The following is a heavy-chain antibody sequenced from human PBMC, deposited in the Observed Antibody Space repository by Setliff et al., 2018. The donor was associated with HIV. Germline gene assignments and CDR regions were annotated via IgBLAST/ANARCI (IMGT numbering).Heavy chain of an antibody. CDR1: GDSITGHY. CDR2: IYYNGNT. V-gene: IGHV4-39*07. J-gene: IGHJ6*03. D-gene: IGHD3-10*01. Sequence: PSETLSLTCTVSGDSITGHYWGWIRQPPGKGLEWVGSIYYNGNTFYNQSLQSRVTISLDTSKNQFSLKLSSVTAADTAVYYCARDGPLEGSYRYYYYYMDVWGKGTTVTVSS. CDR3: ARDGPLEGSYRYYYYYMDV.